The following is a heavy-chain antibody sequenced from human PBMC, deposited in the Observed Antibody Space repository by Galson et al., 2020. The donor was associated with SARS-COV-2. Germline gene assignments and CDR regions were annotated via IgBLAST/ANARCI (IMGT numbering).Heavy chain of an antibody. CDR3: AMGRRCSGGTCYGLFDY. J-gene: IGHJ4*02. CDR2: SYYIGST. D-gene: IGHD2-15*01. V-gene: IGHV4-59*01. Sequence: SETLSLTCTVSGGSINTYYWSWIRQPPGKALEFIGYSYYIGSTNYNPSLESRVTMSVDRSKNQFSLKVTSVTAADTAVYYCAMGRRCSGGTCYGLFDYWGQGIRVTVS. CDR1: GGSINTYY.